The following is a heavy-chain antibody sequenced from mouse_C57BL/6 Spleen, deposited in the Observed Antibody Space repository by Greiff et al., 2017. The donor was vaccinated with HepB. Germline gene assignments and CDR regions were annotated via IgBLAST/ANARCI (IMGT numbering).Heavy chain of an antibody. CDR3: ARRGFYGNYDAMDY. V-gene: IGHV1-59*01. CDR1: GYTFTSYW. Sequence: QVQLQQPGAELVRPGTSVKLSCKASGYTFTSYWMHWVKQRPGQGLEWIGVIDPSDSYTNYNQKFKGKATLTVDTSSSTAYIQLSSLTSEDSAVYYCARRGFYGNYDAMDYWGQGTSVTVSS. D-gene: IGHD2-1*01. CDR2: IDPSDSYT. J-gene: IGHJ4*01.